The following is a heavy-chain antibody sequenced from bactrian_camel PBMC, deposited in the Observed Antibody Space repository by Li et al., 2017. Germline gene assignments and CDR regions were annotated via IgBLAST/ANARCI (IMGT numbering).Heavy chain of an antibody. CDR2: IYSDGSVT. CDR1: GFTFSSCY. J-gene: IGHJ4*01. Sequence: HVQLVESGGGLVQPGGSLRLSCAASGFTFSSCYMSWVRQAPGKGLEWVSSIYSDGSVTYYADSVKGRFTISRDNAKNTVYLQLNSLKTEDTAMYYCANSRERYSDYVHVYWGQGTQVTVS. V-gene: IGHV3S7*01. D-gene: IGHD4*01. CDR3: ANSRERYSDYVHVY.